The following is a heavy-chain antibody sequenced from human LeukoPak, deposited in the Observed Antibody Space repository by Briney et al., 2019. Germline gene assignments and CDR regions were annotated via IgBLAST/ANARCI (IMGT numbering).Heavy chain of an antibody. Sequence: GSLRLSCAASGFTFSSYGMSWVRQAPGKGLEWVSAISGSGGSTYYADSVKGRFTISRDNSKNTLYLQMNSLRAEDTAVYYCAKLRIAVAVYDYWGQGTLVTVSS. V-gene: IGHV3-23*01. CDR1: GFTFSSYG. CDR3: AKLRIAVAVYDY. CDR2: ISGSGGST. D-gene: IGHD6-19*01. J-gene: IGHJ4*02.